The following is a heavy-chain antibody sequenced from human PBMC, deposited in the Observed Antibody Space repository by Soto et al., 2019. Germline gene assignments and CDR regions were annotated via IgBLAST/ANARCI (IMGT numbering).Heavy chain of an antibody. J-gene: IGHJ6*02. D-gene: IGHD1-26*01. CDR1: GFTFSSYW. CDR2: INSDGSST. CDR3: GRDQVGRCPFYCWGMDV. V-gene: IGHV3-74*01. Sequence: EVQLVESGGGLVQPGGSLRLSCAASGFTFSSYWMHWVRQAPGKGLVWVSRINSDGSSTSYADSVKGRFTISRDNAKNRLYLQMNRLRDEDTDGCYCGRDQVGRCPFYCWGMDVWGQGATVIVSS.